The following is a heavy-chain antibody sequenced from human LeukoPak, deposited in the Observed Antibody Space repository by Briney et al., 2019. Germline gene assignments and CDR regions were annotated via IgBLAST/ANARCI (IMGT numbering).Heavy chain of an antibody. Sequence: PGGSLRLSCAASGFTFSDSYMTWIRQAPGKGLEWVSYISNSGSTIYYADSVKGRFTTSRDSAMSSLYLQMNSLRAEDTAVYYCGRGHWGLDYWGQGTLVTVSS. CDR1: GFTFSDSY. CDR2: ISNSGSTI. V-gene: IGHV3-11*04. CDR3: GRGHWGLDY. D-gene: IGHD7-27*01. J-gene: IGHJ4*02.